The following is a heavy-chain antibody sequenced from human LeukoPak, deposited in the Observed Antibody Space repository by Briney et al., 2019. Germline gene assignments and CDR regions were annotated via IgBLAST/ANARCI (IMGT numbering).Heavy chain of an antibody. V-gene: IGHV4-59*08. Sequence: SETLSLTCTVSGGSISSYYWSWIRQPPGKGLEWMGYIYYNWSTNYNPSLKSRVTISVDTSKNQFSLKLSSVTAADTAVYYCARQYDILTGYYGKANWFDPWGQGTLVTVSS. CDR3: ARQYDILTGYYGKANWFDP. CDR2: IYYNWST. J-gene: IGHJ5*02. D-gene: IGHD3-9*01. CDR1: GGSISSYY.